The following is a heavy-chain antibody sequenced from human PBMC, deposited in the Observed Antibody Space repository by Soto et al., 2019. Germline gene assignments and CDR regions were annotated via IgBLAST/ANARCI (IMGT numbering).Heavy chain of an antibody. D-gene: IGHD3-3*01. V-gene: IGHV3-7*01. CDR2: INDDGSER. Sequence: EAQLVESGGGLVQPGGSLRLSCEASGFMFGVYWMSWVRQAPGKGLEWVANINDDGSERNYVDSVKGRFTISRDTHNNLLFLQMNSLRDEDTAVYYCAREFYGYYTYGPGDYWGQGTLVAVSP. CDR1: GFMFGVYW. CDR3: AREFYGYYTYGPGDY. J-gene: IGHJ4*02.